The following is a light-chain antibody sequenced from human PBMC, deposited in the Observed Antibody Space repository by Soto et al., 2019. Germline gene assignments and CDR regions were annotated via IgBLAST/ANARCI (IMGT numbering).Light chain of an antibody. CDR1: QSISSY. V-gene: IGKV1-39*01. CDR2: AAS. Sequence: IQMTQSPSLLSASVGDSVTITCRASQSISSYLNWYQQKPGKAPKLLIYAASSLQCGFPSRFTGSGYGLDFTLTISSLQPEDFATYQCQQSNSIQHPFGQGTNLDFK. J-gene: IGKJ2*01. CDR3: QQSNSIQHP.